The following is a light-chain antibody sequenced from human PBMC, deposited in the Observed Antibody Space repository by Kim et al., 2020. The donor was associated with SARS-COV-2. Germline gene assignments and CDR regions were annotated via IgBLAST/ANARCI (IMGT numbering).Light chain of an antibody. CDR3: QQRSNWPT. V-gene: IGKV3-11*01. Sequence: SLSPGERATLSSRASQSVSTYLAWYRQKPGQAPRLLIYDASNRATGIPARFSGSGSGTDFTLTISSLEPEDFAVYYCQQRSNWPTFGGGTKVDIK. J-gene: IGKJ4*01. CDR2: DAS. CDR1: QSVSTY.